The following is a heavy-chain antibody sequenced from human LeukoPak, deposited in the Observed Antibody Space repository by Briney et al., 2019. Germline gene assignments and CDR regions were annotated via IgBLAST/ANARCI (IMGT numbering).Heavy chain of an antibody. CDR2: IKQDGSEE. J-gene: IGHJ4*02. CDR1: GFTVSSYA. Sequence: GGSLRLSCAASGFTVSSYAMSWVRQAPGKGLEWVANIKQDGSEEYYVDSVKGRFTISRDNAKNSLYLQMNSLRAEDTAVYYCARPRSSSWYFDYWGQGTLVTVSS. D-gene: IGHD6-13*01. V-gene: IGHV3-7*01. CDR3: ARPRSSSWYFDY.